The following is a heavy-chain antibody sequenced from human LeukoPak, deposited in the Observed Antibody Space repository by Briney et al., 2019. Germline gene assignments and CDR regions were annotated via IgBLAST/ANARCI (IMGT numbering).Heavy chain of an antibody. D-gene: IGHD3-10*01. CDR3: AREGASPLVRGVIGY. J-gene: IGHJ4*02. Sequence: SVKGRFTISRDHSQNTLYLQMNSLRVEDTAVYYCAREGASPLVRGVIGYWGPGTLVTVSS. V-gene: IGHV3-53*01.